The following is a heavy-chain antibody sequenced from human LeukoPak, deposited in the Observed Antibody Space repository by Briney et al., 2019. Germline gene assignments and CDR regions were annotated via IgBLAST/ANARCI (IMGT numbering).Heavy chain of an antibody. CDR3: ARYYDFWSGNYYFDY. V-gene: IGHV4-4*07. D-gene: IGHD3-3*01. Sequence: SETLSLTCTVSGGSISSYYWSWIRQPAGKGLEWIGRVYTSGSTNYNPSLKSRVTMSVDTSKNQFSLKLSSVTAADTAVYYCARYYDFWSGNYYFDYWGQGTLVTVSS. J-gene: IGHJ4*02. CDR1: GGSISSYY. CDR2: VYTSGST.